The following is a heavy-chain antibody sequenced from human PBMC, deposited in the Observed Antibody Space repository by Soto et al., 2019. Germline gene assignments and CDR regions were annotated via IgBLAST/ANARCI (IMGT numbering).Heavy chain of an antibody. D-gene: IGHD3-10*01. V-gene: IGHV3-64*01. Sequence: EVQLAESGGGMVQPGGSLRLSCVASGFTFSSYDIHWVRQAPGKGLEYVSSISSNGGTTYYGNSVKGRFTISRDNSKNTLYLQMGSLRAEDMAFYYCVRRVSGNHDYWGQGTLVTVSS. J-gene: IGHJ4*02. CDR1: GFTFSSYD. CDR3: VRRVSGNHDY. CDR2: ISSNGGTT.